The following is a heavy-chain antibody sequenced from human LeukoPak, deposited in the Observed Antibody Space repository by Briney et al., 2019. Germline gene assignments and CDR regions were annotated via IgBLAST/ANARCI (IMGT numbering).Heavy chain of an antibody. CDR2: IYTSGST. Sequence: SETLSLTCTVSGGSISSYYWSWIRRPAGKGLEWIGRIYTSGSTNYNPSLKSRVTMSVDTSKNQFSLKLSSVTAADTAVYYCARTPDTAMVLFDYWGQGTLVTVSS. D-gene: IGHD5-18*01. CDR3: ARTPDTAMVLFDY. J-gene: IGHJ4*02. CDR1: GGSISSYY. V-gene: IGHV4-4*07.